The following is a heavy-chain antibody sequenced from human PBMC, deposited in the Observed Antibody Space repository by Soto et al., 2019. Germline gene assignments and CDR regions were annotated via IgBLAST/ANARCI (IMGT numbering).Heavy chain of an antibody. V-gene: IGHV3-30*18. CDR1: GFTFSTYG. CDR3: AKVSEQLVHYFYFNYMDV. CDR2: ISYDGNNK. J-gene: IGHJ6*03. D-gene: IGHD6-6*01. Sequence: GSLRLSCAASGFTFSTYGMHWVRQAPGKGLEWVAVISYDGNNKYYADSVKGRFTISRDNSKNTLYLQMNSPRPEDTAVYYCAKVSEQLVHYFYFNYMDVWGKGTTVTVS.